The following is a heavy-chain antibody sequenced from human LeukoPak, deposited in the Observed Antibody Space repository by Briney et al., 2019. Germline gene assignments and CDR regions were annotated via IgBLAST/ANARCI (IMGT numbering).Heavy chain of an antibody. D-gene: IGHD6-19*01. CDR3: ASTASSGWYGAPSPPCNFDY. J-gene: IGHJ4*02. CDR1: GFTFSDYY. V-gene: IGHV3-23*01. CDR2: ISGSGGST. Sequence: HSGGSLRLSCAASGFTFSDYYMSWVRQAPGKGLEWVSAISGSGGSTYYADSVKGRFTISRDNSKNTLYLQMNNLKAEDTAVYYCASTASSGWYGAPSPPCNFDYWGQGTLVTVSS.